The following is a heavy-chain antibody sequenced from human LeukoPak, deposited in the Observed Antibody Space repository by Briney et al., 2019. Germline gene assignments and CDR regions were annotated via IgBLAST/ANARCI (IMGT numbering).Heavy chain of an antibody. CDR1: GYTFTSYY. V-gene: IGHV1-46*01. CDR2: INPSGGST. D-gene: IGHD6-19*01. Sequence: GASVKVSCKASGYTFTSYYMHWVRQAPGQGLEWMGIINPSGGSTSYAQKFQGRVTMTRDTSTSTVYMELSSLRSEDTAEYYCARGEGGQWLVTSYYGMDVWGQGTTVTVSS. J-gene: IGHJ6*02. CDR3: ARGEGGQWLVTSYYGMDV.